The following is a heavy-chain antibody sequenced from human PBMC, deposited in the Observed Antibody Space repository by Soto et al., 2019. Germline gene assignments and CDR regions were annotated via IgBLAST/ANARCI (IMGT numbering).Heavy chain of an antibody. CDR3: ARGDIVVVVAATLDY. CDR2: ISYDGSNK. CDR1: GFTFSSYA. V-gene: IGHV3-30-3*01. D-gene: IGHD2-15*01. Sequence: QVQLVESGGGVVQPGRSLRLSCAASGFTFSSYAMHWVRQAPGKGLEWVAVISYDGSNKYYADSVKGRFTISRDNSKNTLYLQMNSLSAEDTAVYYCARGDIVVVVAATLDYWGQGTLVTVSS. J-gene: IGHJ4*02.